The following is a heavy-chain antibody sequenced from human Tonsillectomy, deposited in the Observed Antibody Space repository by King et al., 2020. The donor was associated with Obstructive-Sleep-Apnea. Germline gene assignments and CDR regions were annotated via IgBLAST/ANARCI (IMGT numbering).Heavy chain of an antibody. D-gene: IGHD4-17*01. CDR1: GFTFSNYA. Sequence: VQLVESGGGVVQPGRSLRLSCAASGFTFSNYAMHWVRQAPGKGLEGVAIISYDGSIKYYADSVKGRFTISRDNSKNTLYLQVNSLRADDTAVYYCARGDYGDYVLDYWGQGTLVTVSS. J-gene: IGHJ4*02. CDR3: ARGDYGDYVLDY. V-gene: IGHV3-30-3*01. CDR2: ISYDGSIK.